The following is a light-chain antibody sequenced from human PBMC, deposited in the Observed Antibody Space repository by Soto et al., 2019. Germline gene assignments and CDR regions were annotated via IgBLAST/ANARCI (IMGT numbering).Light chain of an antibody. CDR1: SSDVGGYNS. J-gene: IGLJ2*01. CDR3: SSYTSSSTRV. CDR2: DVS. V-gene: IGLV2-14*01. Sequence: QSALTQPASVSGSPGQSITISCTGTSSDVGGYNSVSWYQQHPGKAPKPMIYDVSNRPSGVSNRFSGSKSGNTASLTISGLQAEDEADYYCSSYTSSSTRVFGGGTKLTVL.